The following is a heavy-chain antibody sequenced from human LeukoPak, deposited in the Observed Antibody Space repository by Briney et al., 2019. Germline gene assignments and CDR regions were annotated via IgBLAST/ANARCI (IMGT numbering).Heavy chain of an antibody. D-gene: IGHD2-15*01. V-gene: IGHV4-34*01. CDR3: VRSPPHCSGGSCYSGLFDY. J-gene: IGHJ4*02. Sequence: PSETMSPTCAVDGRFSSGYYWSCIRQLPGKGLEWIGEMNHSGSTNYNPSLKSRVTRSVATSKNQFSLKLSSVTAAETAVYYCVRSPPHCSGGSCYSGLFDYWGQGTLVTVSS. CDR1: GRFSSGYY. CDR2: MNHSGST.